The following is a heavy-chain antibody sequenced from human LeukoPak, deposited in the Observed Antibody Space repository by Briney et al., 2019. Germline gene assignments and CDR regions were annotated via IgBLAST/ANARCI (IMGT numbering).Heavy chain of an antibody. Sequence: GGSLRLSCAASGFTFSSYNMNWVRLAPGKGLEWVSAISGSGGSTYYADSVKGRFTISRDNSKNTLYLQMNSLRAEDTAVYYCAKGYSYGYSVDYWGQGTLVTVSS. J-gene: IGHJ4*02. V-gene: IGHV3-23*01. CDR1: GFTFSSYN. D-gene: IGHD5-18*01. CDR2: ISGSGGST. CDR3: AKGYSYGYSVDY.